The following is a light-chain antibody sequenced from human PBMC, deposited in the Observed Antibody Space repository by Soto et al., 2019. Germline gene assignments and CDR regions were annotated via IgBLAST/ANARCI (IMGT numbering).Light chain of an antibody. Sequence: EIVLTQSPGTLSLSPGERATLSCRASQSVSSSYLDWYQQKPGQAPRLLLYGASSRATGIPDRFSGSGSGTDFTLTISRLEPEDFAVYYCQQYGTSPPLTFGGGTKVDIK. CDR3: QQYGTSPPLT. V-gene: IGKV3-20*01. J-gene: IGKJ4*01. CDR1: QSVSSSY. CDR2: GAS.